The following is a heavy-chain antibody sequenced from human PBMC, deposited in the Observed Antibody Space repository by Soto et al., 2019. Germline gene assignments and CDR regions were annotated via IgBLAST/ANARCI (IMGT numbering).Heavy chain of an antibody. CDR3: ARDHRGSSGWDVDY. Sequence: ASVKVSCKASGYTFTSYGISWVRQAPGQELEWMGWISAYNGNTNYAQKLQGRVTMTTDTSTSTAYMELRSLRSDDTAVYYCARDHRGSSGWDVDYWGQGTLVTVSS. CDR2: ISAYNGNT. CDR1: GYTFTSYG. D-gene: IGHD6-19*01. J-gene: IGHJ4*02. V-gene: IGHV1-18*01.